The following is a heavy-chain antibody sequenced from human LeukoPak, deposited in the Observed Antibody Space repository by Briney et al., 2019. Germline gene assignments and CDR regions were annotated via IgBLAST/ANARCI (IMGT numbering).Heavy chain of an antibody. CDR2: IYYSGST. D-gene: IGHD3-3*01. V-gene: IGHV4-59*12. CDR1: GGSISSYY. Sequence: SETLSLTCTVSGGSISSYYWSWIRQPPGKGLEWIGYIYYSGSTNYNPSLRSRVTMSVDTSKNQFSLKLSSVTAADTAVYYCARDSHYDFWSGSGYYYGMDVLGQGTTVTVSS. J-gene: IGHJ6*02. CDR3: ARDSHYDFWSGSGYYYGMDV.